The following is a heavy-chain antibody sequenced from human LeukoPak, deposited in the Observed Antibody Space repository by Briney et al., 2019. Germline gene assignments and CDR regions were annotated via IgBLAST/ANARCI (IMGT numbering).Heavy chain of an antibody. CDR1: GFTFSSYW. CDR3: ARVFWSGPLDFDY. CDR2: IKQDGSEE. V-gene: IGHV3-7*01. D-gene: IGHD3-3*01. Sequence: GGSLRLSCAASGFTFSSYWMSWVRQAPGKGLEWVANIKQDGSEEYYVDSVKGRFTISRDNAKNSLYLQMNSLRAEDTAVYYCARVFWSGPLDFDYWGQGTLVTVSS. J-gene: IGHJ4*02.